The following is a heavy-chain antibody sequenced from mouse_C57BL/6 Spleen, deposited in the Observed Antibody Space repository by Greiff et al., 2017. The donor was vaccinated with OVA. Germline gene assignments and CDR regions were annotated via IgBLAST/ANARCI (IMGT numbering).Heavy chain of an antibody. CDR3: ARYDYDVYYYAMDY. J-gene: IGHJ4*01. V-gene: IGHV1-64*01. D-gene: IGHD2-4*01. Sequence: QVQLQQPGAELVKPGASVKMSCKASGYTFTSYWITWVKQRPGQGLEWIGMIHPNSGSTNYNEKFKSKATLTVDKSSSTAYMQLSSLTSEDSAVYYCARYDYDVYYYAMDYWGQGTSVTVSS. CDR2: IHPNSGST. CDR1: GYTFTSYW.